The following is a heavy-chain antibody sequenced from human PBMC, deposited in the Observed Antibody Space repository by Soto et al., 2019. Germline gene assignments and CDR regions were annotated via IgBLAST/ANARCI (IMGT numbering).Heavy chain of an antibody. CDR3: ARDPDYGNCRASYGMEV. D-gene: IGHD4-17*01. J-gene: IGHJ6*02. V-gene: IGHV3-66*01. CDR1: GFTVSSNY. Sequence: GGSLRLSCAASGFTVSSNYMNWVRQAPGKGLEWVSVIYAGGRTYYADSVKGRFIISRDSSKNTLYLQMNSLRAEDTAVYYCARDPDYGNCRASYGMEVWGQGTTVTVS. CDR2: IYAGGRT.